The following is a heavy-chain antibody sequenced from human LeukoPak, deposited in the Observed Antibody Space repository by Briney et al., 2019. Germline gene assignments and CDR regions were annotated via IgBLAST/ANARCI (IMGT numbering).Heavy chain of an antibody. CDR3: VKDLHESAYEFY. V-gene: IGHV3-64D*06. D-gene: IGHD5-12*01. J-gene: IGHJ4*02. Sequence: GGCLRLSCSASGFPFSNYGMQWVRQAPGKGLEYVSGISTSGDSTWYADSVKGRFTISRDNSKNTLYLQMISLRPEDTGVYYCVKDLHESAYEFYWGRGALVTVSS. CDR2: ISTSGDST. CDR1: GFPFSNYG.